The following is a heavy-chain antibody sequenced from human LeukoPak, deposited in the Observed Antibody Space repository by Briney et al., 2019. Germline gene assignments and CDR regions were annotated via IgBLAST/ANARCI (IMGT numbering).Heavy chain of an antibody. CDR3: ARDGGVRGVAEVSYYYYGMDV. CDR2: INPNSGNT. V-gene: IGHV1-8*02. D-gene: IGHD3-10*01. J-gene: IGHJ6*02. Sequence: GASVNVSCKASGYTFTGYYMHWVRQAPGQGLEWMGWINPNSGNTGYAQKFQGRVTMTRNTSISTAYMELSSLRSEDTAVYYCARDGGVRGVAEVSYYYYGMDVWGQGTTVTVSS. CDR1: GYTFTGYY.